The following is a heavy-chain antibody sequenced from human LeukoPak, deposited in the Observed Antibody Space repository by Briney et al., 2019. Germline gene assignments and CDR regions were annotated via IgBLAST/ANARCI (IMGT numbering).Heavy chain of an antibody. J-gene: IGHJ4*02. Sequence: GGSLRLSCAASGFLFGGHAMMWVRQAPGKGLECVSSISSSATYINYADSVKGRFTISSDNAKNSLFLDMNSVRAEDGAVYYCVRAAIRVDFFASWGKGTLVTVSS. V-gene: IGHV3-21*01. CDR3: VRAAIRVDFFAS. CDR2: ISSSATYI. D-gene: IGHD2-2*01. CDR1: GFLFGGHA.